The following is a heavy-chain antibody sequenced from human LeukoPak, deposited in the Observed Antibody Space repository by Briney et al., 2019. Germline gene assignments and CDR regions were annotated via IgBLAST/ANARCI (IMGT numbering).Heavy chain of an antibody. V-gene: IGHV3-30*04. CDR1: GFSFSTYA. CDR3: ARGLAYYYDTSAYLFDD. J-gene: IGHJ4*02. D-gene: IGHD3-22*01. CDR2: ISNDGGNE. Sequence: GGSLRLSCAASGFSFSTYAMHWVRQAPGKGLDGVAVISNDGGNEYYADSVKGRLTISRDNSKNTLYLQMNSLRAEDTAVYYCARGLAYYYDTSAYLFDDWGQGTLVTVSS.